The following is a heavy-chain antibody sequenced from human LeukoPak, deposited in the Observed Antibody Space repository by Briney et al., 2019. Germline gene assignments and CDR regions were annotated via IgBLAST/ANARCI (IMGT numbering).Heavy chain of an antibody. CDR2: ISYDGSNK. V-gene: IGHV3-30*03. CDR1: GFTFSSYG. CDR3: ARGTNPPRFSEWLIKEGAFDI. J-gene: IGHJ3*02. D-gene: IGHD3-3*01. Sequence: GGSLRLSCAASGFTFSSYGMHWVRQAPGKGLEWVAVISYDGSNKYYADSVKGRFTISRDNSKNTLYLQMNSLRAEDTAVYYCARGTNPPRFSEWLIKEGAFDIWGQGTMVTVSS.